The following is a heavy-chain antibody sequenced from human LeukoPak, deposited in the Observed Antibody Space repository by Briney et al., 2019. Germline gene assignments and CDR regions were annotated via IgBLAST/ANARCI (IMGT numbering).Heavy chain of an antibody. J-gene: IGHJ4*02. CDR2: TKPDGSET. D-gene: IGHD3-3*01. CDR3: ARIPVYFGDNVEY. Sequence: GGSLRLSCAASGFPFTDYSMTWVRQVLGKGLQWVASTKPDGSETYYVDSVKGRFTISRDNAKNSLYLQMNSLRAEDTAVYYCARIPVYFGDNVEYWGQGTLVTVSS. V-gene: IGHV3-7*01. CDR1: GFPFTDYS.